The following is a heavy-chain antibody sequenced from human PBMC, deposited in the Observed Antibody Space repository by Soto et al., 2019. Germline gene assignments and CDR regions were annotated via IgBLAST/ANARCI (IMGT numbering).Heavy chain of an antibody. J-gene: IGHJ4*02. Sequence: SETLSLTSIVSGVSVTSYTWSWVRQPANKGLHWIGRVFSSVSATNNPSRKSRVSISMDTAENRISLKLDSVTAADAGVYFCARDGMTTGDTWGPGTLVTVSS. D-gene: IGHD2-21*02. CDR3: ARDGMTTGDT. CDR1: GVSVTSYT. CDR2: VFSSVSA. V-gene: IGHV4-4*07.